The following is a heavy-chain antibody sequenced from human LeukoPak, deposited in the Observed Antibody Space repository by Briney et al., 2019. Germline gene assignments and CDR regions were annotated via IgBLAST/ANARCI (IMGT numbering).Heavy chain of an antibody. V-gene: IGHV3-23*01. Sequence: GGSLRLSCAASGFIFSSYEMNWVRQAPGKGLEWVSAISGSGGSTYYADSVKGRFTISRDNSKNTLYLQMNSLRAEDTAVYYCAKDSISSYHGSGSSMDVWGKGTTVTISS. CDR2: ISGSGGST. J-gene: IGHJ6*03. D-gene: IGHD3-10*01. CDR3: AKDSISSYHGSGSSMDV. CDR1: GFIFSSYE.